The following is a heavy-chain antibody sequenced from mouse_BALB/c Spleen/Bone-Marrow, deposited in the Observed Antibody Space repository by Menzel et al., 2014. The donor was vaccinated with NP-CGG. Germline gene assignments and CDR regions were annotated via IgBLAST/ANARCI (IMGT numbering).Heavy chain of an antibody. V-gene: IGHV4-1*02. CDR1: GFDFSRYW. Sequence: EVQRVESGGGRVQPGGSLKLSCAASGFDFSRYWMSWVRQAPGKGLEWIGEINPDSSTINYTPSLKDKFIISRDNAKNTLYLQMSKVRSEDTALYYCARLSYYGRFAYWGQGTLVTVSA. D-gene: IGHD1-1*01. J-gene: IGHJ3*01. CDR3: ARLSYYGRFAY. CDR2: INPDSSTI.